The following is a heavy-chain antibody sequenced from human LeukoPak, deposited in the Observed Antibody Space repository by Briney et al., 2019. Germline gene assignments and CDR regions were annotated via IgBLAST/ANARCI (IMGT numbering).Heavy chain of an antibody. D-gene: IGHD3-22*01. Sequence: GGSLRLSCAASGFNFNIYAMSWVRQTPGKGLEWVSSISSNSVYTYYGDSVKGRFTVSRDNSKNTLYLQMNSLRAEDTAVYYCAKKPGHYYDSSGYSREYYFDYWGQGTLVTVSS. J-gene: IGHJ4*02. CDR1: GFNFNIYA. CDR3: AKKPGHYYDSSGYSREYYFDY. V-gene: IGHV3-23*01. CDR2: ISSNSVYT.